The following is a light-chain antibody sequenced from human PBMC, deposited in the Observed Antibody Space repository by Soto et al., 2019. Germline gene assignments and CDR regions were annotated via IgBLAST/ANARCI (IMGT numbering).Light chain of an antibody. Sequence: DIQMTQSPSSLSGSVGERVTITCRASQIISTWLAWYQQKPGKAPKLLIYDASSLESEVPSRFSGRGSGTEFTLTISSLQPDDFATYYCQQYNSYSWTFGQGTKV. J-gene: IGKJ1*01. CDR3: QQYNSYSWT. V-gene: IGKV1-5*01. CDR2: DAS. CDR1: QIISTW.